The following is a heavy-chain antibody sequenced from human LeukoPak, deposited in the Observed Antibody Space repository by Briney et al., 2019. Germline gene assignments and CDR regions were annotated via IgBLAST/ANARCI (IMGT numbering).Heavy chain of an antibody. CDR2: IRASDGST. CDR3: AKLTTGWFEDF. V-gene: IGHV3-23*01. Sequence: GGSLRLSCAASGFTLTTHAMTWVRQAPGKGLEWVSAIRASDGSTFYADSVKGRFTISRDSSKNTLYLQMNDLRDEDTAVYYCAKLTTGWFEDFWGQGTLVTVSS. CDR1: GFTLTTHA. D-gene: IGHD6-19*01. J-gene: IGHJ4*02.